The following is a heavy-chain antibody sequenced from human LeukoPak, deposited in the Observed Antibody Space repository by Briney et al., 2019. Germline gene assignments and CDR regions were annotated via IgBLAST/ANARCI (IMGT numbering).Heavy chain of an antibody. D-gene: IGHD3-22*01. CDR1: DFSLTTGGVS. V-gene: IGHV2-5*02. CDR3: ALRTLYYYDSSGYWFDP. CDR2: IYWDDDK. Sequence: SGPTLVKPTQTLTLTCTFSDFSLTTGGVSVGWIRQPPGKALEWLALIYWDDDKRYSPSLKSRLTITKDTSKNQVALTMTNMDPVDTGTYYCALRTLYYYDSSGYWFDPWGQGTLVTVSS. J-gene: IGHJ5*02.